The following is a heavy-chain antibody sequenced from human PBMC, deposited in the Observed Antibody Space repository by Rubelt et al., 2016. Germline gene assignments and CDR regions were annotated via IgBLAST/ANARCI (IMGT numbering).Heavy chain of an antibody. J-gene: IGHJ5*02. CDR2: INPSGGST. CDR1: GYTFTSYY. CDR3: ARSPRYDFEDNWFDP. V-gene: IGHV1-46*01. Sequence: QVQLVQSGAEVKKPGASVKVSCKASGYTFTSYYMHWVRPAPGQGLEWMGIINPSGGSTSYAQKFQGRVTMTMDTSTSTVYMELSSLRSEDTAVYYCARSPRYDFEDNWFDPWGQGTLVTVSS. D-gene: IGHD3-3*01.